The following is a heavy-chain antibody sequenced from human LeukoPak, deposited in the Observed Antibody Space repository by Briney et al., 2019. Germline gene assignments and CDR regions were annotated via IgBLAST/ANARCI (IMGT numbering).Heavy chain of an antibody. Sequence: SETLSLTCTASGGSISSYYWSWIRQPPGKGLEWIGSIYYSGSTNYNPSPKSRVTISVDTSKNQLSLKLSSVTAADTAVYYCARGFYGSGSYGFPRAAWFDPWGQGTLVTVSS. D-gene: IGHD3-10*01. CDR2: IYYSGST. CDR3: ARGFYGSGSYGFPRAAWFDP. J-gene: IGHJ5*02. CDR1: GGSISSYY. V-gene: IGHV4-59*01.